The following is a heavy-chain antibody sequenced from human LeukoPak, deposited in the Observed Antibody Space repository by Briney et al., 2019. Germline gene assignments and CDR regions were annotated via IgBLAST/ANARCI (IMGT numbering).Heavy chain of an antibody. J-gene: IGHJ3*01. Sequence: SCSASRCGFISYGMDWGRRAPGKGREWVEVISYDGNNRYYSDSVKGRVTISRYKYKNTMYLQMNSMRAEDTAVYYCGKVNREVIRAFHLWGQGTMVTV. CDR3: GKVNREVIRAFHL. D-gene: IGHD3-10*01. CDR2: ISYDGNNR. CDR1: RCGFISYG. V-gene: IGHV3-30*18.